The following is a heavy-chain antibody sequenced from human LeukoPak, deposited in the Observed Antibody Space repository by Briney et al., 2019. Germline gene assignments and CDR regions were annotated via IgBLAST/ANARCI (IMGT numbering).Heavy chain of an antibody. CDR3: ARYSSGDY. V-gene: IGHV1-46*01. CDR2: INPSDAST. CDR1: GYTFTADY. Sequence: ASPKVSCKASGYTFTADYMHWVREAPGQVRQAPGQGLEWMGIINPSDASTTYAQKFQGRVTMTRDTSTSTLYIELSSLRAENTAVYYCARYSSGDYWGQGTLVTVSS. J-gene: IGHJ4*02. D-gene: IGHD6-19*01.